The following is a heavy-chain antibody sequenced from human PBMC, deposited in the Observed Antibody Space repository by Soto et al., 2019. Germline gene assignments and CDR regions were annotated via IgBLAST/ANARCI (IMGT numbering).Heavy chain of an antibody. CDR2: IYSGGST. J-gene: IGHJ6*02. V-gene: IGHV4-61*01. CDR1: GGFVNSDTHS. CDR3: ARFVRSCSATTCSTRADV. Sequence: QVQLQESGPGLVKPSETLSLTCTVSGGFVNSDTHSWSWIRQTPGTRLEWIGFIYSGGSTKNPSLRSRVTMSVDTSKNQFSLKLMSVIVADTAVYHCARFVRSCSATTCSTRADVWGQGITVTVSS. D-gene: IGHD2-2*01.